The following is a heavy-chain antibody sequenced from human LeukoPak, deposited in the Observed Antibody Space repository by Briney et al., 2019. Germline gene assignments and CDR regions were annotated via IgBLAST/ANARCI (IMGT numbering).Heavy chain of an antibody. V-gene: IGHV3-30*02. Sequence: GGSLRLSCAASGFTFSSYGMHWVRQAPGKGLEWVAFIQYDGSNKNYADSVKGRFTISRENSKNTLYLQMNSLRAEDTAFYYCAKDIGAVASTHYFDYWGQGTLVTVSS. CDR1: GFTFSSYG. CDR3: AKDIGAVASTHYFDY. CDR2: IQYDGSNK. D-gene: IGHD6-19*01. J-gene: IGHJ4*02.